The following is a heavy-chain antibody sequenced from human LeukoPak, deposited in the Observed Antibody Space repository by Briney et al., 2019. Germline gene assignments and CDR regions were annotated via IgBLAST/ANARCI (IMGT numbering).Heavy chain of an antibody. Sequence: PSETLSLTCTVSGGSISSYYWSWIRQPPGKGLEWIGYIYYSVSTNYNPSLKSRVTISVHTSKNQFSLKLSPVTAADTAVYYCARQLVRYDILTGYSIDAFDIWGQGTMVTVSS. CDR3: ARQLVRYDILTGYSIDAFDI. D-gene: IGHD3-9*01. J-gene: IGHJ3*02. CDR1: GGSISSYY. CDR2: IYYSVST. V-gene: IGHV4-59*08.